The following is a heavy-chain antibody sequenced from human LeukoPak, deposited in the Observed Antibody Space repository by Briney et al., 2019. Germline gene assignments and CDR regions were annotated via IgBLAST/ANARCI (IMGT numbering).Heavy chain of an antibody. CDR2: ISAYNGNT. J-gene: IGHJ6*02. CDR1: GYTFTSYG. V-gene: IGHV1-18*01. Sequence: ASVKVSCKASGYTFTSYGISWVRQAPGQGLEWMGWISAYNGNTNYAQKLQGRVTMTTDTSTSTAYMELRSLRSDDTAVYYCARDEPKRLIPAAIGYGMDVWGQGTTVTVSS. D-gene: IGHD2-2*02. CDR3: ARDEPKRLIPAAIGYGMDV.